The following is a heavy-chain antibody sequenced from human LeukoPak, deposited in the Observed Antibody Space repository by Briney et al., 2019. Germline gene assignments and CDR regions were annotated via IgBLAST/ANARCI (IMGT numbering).Heavy chain of an antibody. CDR3: VRDYYYYIDV. CDR1: GFTFSNYF. J-gene: IGHJ6*03. V-gene: IGHV3-7*01. CDR2: IKPDGSWE. Sequence: GGSLRLSCAASGFTFSNYFMSWVRQTPGKGLEWVANIKPDGSWETYVDSVKGRFTISRDNGKNSLYLQMNSLRAEDTAVFYCVRDYYYYIDVWGKGTPVTVSS.